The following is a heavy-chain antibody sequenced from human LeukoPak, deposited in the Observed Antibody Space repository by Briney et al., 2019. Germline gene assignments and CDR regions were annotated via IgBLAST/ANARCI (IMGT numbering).Heavy chain of an antibody. V-gene: IGHV7-4-1*02. Sequence: EASVKVSCKASGYTFTGYYMHWVRQAPGQGLEWMGWINTNTGNPTYAQGFTGRFVFSLDTSVSTAYLQINSLKAEDTAVYYCARDSISGSYVHYDNWGQGTLVTVSS. CDR3: ARDSISGSYVHYDN. CDR2: INTNTGNP. J-gene: IGHJ4*02. CDR1: GYTFTGYY. D-gene: IGHD1-26*01.